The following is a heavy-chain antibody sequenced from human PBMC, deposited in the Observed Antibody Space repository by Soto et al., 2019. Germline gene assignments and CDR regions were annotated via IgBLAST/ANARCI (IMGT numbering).Heavy chain of an antibody. CDR1: DYPFSKYG. CDR2: IKPDNGDT. V-gene: IGHV1-18*04. J-gene: IGHJ5*02. Sequence: QLQLVQSGAEVERPGASVRVSCKAYDYPFSKYGISWIRQAPGQGLEWMGWIKPDNGDTNYAQKFQGRVTMTTDTSSNTAYMELRSLRSDDTAVYYCATSYDSGFDPWGQGTLFSVSS. D-gene: IGHD5-12*01. CDR3: ATSYDSGFDP.